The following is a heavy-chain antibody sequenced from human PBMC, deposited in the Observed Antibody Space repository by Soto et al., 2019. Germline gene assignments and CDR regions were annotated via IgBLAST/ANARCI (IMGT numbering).Heavy chain of an antibody. CDR1: GFTFSSYA. CDR3: AKDQGYSYDWCMFF. CDR2: ISGSGGST. Sequence: LRLSCAASGFTFSSYAMSWVRQAPGKGLEWVSAISGSGGSTYYADSVKGRFTISRDNSKNTLYLQMNSLRAEDTAVYYCAKDQGYSYDWCMFFWGHGTRDLLSS. V-gene: IGHV3-23*01. J-gene: IGHJ1*01. D-gene: IGHD5-18*01.